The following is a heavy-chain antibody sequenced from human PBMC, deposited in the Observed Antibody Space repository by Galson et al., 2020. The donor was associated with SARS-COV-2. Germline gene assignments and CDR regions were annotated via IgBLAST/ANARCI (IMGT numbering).Heavy chain of an antibody. CDR1: GDSVSRNTAA. D-gene: IGHD1-26*01. J-gene: IGHJ4*02. Sequence: SQTLSLTCVISGDSVSRNTAAWNWIRQSPSRGLAWLGRTYYRSKWYNDYTVSLKSRIIINSDTSKNQFSLQLNSVTPEDTAVYYCARERGSFGGFYYWGQGTLVTVSS. CDR2: TYYRSKWYN. V-gene: IGHV6-1*01. CDR3: ARERGSFGGFYY.